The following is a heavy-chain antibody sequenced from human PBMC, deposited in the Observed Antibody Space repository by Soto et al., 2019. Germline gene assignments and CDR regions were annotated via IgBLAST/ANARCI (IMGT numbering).Heavy chain of an antibody. CDR2: IISIFGTA. D-gene: IGHD2-2*01. CDR3: GRDLECSSTRCYYWFDP. CDR1: GGTFSSYA. J-gene: IGHJ5*02. Sequence: QVQLVQSGAEVKKPGSSVKVSCKASGGTFSSYAISWVRQAPGQGLEWMGGIISIFGTANYEQKFQGRVPITAVEHTSTAHMELSSVGSEDTAGYYCGRDLECSSTRCYYWFDPWGQGPLVAVST. V-gene: IGHV1-69*01.